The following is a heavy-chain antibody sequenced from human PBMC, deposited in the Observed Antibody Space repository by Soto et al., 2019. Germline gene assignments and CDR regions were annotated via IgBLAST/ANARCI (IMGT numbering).Heavy chain of an antibody. D-gene: IGHD6-13*01. Sequence: QVQLVESGGGVVQPGRSLRLSCAASGFTFSSYGMHWVRQAPGKGLEWVAVIWYDGSNKYYADSVKGRFTISRDNSKNTLYLQMNSLRAEDTAVYYCARDPSIAAAGTKGLVLEDYFDYWGQGTLVTVSS. CDR2: IWYDGSNK. V-gene: IGHV3-33*01. J-gene: IGHJ4*02. CDR1: GFTFSSYG. CDR3: ARDPSIAAAGTKGLVLEDYFDY.